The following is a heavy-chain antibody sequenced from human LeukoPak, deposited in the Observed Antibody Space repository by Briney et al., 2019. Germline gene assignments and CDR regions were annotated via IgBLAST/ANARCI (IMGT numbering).Heavy chain of an antibody. CDR3: ATYDSWSGYNIAY. D-gene: IGHD3-3*01. V-gene: IGHV3-7*03. CDR1: GFTLSSRW. Sequence: PGGSPRLSCVVSGFTLSSRWMMWVRQAPGKGLEWMTNINRDGSEKNYVDSVKGRFTITRDNAENSLYLQMNSLKVEDTAIYYCATYDSWSGYNIAYWGQGTLVTVSS. J-gene: IGHJ4*02. CDR2: INRDGSEK.